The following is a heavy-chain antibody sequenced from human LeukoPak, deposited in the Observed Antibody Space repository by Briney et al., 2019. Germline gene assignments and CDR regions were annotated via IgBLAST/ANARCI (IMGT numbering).Heavy chain of an antibody. CDR1: GFTFSSYW. D-gene: IGHD5-12*01. CDR3: ATGAGGYGRDDY. Sequence: GGSLRLSCAASGFTFSSYWMHWVRQAPGKGLVWVSRIDTDGTTTTYADSVKGRFTISRDNAKNTLYLQMNSPRAEDTAIYYCATGAGGYGRDDYWGQGTLVTVSS. V-gene: IGHV3-74*01. J-gene: IGHJ4*02. CDR2: IDTDGTTT.